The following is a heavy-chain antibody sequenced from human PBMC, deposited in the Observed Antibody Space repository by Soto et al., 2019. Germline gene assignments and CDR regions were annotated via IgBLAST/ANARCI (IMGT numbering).Heavy chain of an antibody. Sequence: QVQLVESGGGVVQPGRSLRLSCAASGFTFSSYGMHWVRQAPGKGLEWVAVIWYDGSNKYYADSVKGRFTISRDNSKNPLYLQMNSLRAEDTAVYYCARDCYYYDSRSDAFDIWGQGTMVTVSS. V-gene: IGHV3-33*01. CDR3: ARDCYYYDSRSDAFDI. D-gene: IGHD3-22*01. J-gene: IGHJ3*02. CDR1: GFTFSSYG. CDR2: IWYDGSNK.